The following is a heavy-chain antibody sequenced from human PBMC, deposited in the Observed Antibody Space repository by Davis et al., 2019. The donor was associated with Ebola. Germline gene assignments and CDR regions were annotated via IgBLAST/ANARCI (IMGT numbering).Heavy chain of an antibody. CDR3: ARGHAYGSMVYGLDV. CDR2: IYYSGNT. V-gene: IGHV4-39*01. Sequence: MPSETLSLTCNVSGDSITTYYCGWIRQPPGKGLEWIGNIYYSGNTYYNPSLKSRLTIDVDTSKNEFSLKLSPVTAADTAIYFCARGHAYGSMVYGLDVWGQGTTVTVSS. CDR1: GDSITTYY. J-gene: IGHJ6*02. D-gene: IGHD3-10*01.